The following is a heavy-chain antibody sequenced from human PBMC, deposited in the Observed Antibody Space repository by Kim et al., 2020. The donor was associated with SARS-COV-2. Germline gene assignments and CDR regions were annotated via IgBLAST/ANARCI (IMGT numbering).Heavy chain of an antibody. V-gene: IGHV3-13*01. CDR1: GFTFSNFD. CDR2: IYTAGDT. CDR3: VRVLGFRHYGMDV. Sequence: GGSLRLSCAASGFTFSNFDMHWVRQATGKGLEWVSSIYTAGDTYYPGSVKGRFTISRENAKNSLYLQMSSLRAEDTAVYYCVRVLGFRHYGMDVWGQGTSVTVSS. J-gene: IGHJ6*02. D-gene: IGHD2-8*02.